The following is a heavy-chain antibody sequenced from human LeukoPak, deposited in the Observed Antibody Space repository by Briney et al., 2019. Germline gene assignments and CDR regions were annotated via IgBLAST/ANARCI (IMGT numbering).Heavy chain of an antibody. CDR1: GYTFTGYY. D-gene: IGHD4-17*01. V-gene: IGHV1-2*02. CDR3: ARGTLYGDTGFDY. Sequence: ASVKVSFKASGYTFTGYYMHWVRQAPGQGLEWMGWINPNSGGTNYAQKFQGRVTMTRDTSISTAYMELSRLRSDDTAVYHCARGTLYGDTGFDYWGQGTLVTVSS. CDR2: INPNSGGT. J-gene: IGHJ4*02.